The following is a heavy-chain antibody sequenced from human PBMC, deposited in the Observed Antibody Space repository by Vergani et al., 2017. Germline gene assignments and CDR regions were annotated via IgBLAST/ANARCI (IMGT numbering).Heavy chain of an antibody. V-gene: IGHV1-69*13. CDR2: IIPIFGTA. Sequence: QVQLVQSGAEVKKPGSSVKVSCKASGGPFSSYAISWVRQAPGQGLEWMGRIIPIFGTANYAQKFQGRVTITADESTSTAYMELSSLRSEDTAVYYCARDLNYYDSSGYPRAPFDYWGQGTLVTVSS. CDR1: GGPFSSYA. CDR3: ARDLNYYDSSGYPRAPFDY. D-gene: IGHD3-22*01. J-gene: IGHJ4*02.